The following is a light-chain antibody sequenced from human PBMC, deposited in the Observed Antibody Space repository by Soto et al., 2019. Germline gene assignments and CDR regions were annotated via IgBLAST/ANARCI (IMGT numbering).Light chain of an antibody. CDR2: GAS. J-gene: IGKJ2*01. V-gene: IGKV3-15*01. CDR3: QQYNNWPPYT. Sequence: EIVMTQSPATLSVSPGERATLSCRTSQSVSSNLAWYQQKPGQAPRLLIYGASTRATGIPARFSGSGSGTESTLPISSLQSEDFAVYYCQQYNNWPPYTFGQGTKLEIK. CDR1: QSVSSN.